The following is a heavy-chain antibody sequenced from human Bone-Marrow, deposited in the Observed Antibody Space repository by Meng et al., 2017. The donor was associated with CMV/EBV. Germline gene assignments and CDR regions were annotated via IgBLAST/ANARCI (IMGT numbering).Heavy chain of an antibody. CDR3: TRRGEGSYCGGDCSLIFDY. CDR2: IRSKANSYAT. CDR1: GFTFSGSA. Sequence: GGSLRLSCAASGFTFSGSAMHWVRQASGKGLEWVGRIRSKANSYATAYAASVKGRFTISRDDSKNTAYLQMNSLKTEDTAVYYCTRRGEGSYCGGDCSLIFDYWGQGTLVTVSS. D-gene: IGHD2-21*01. V-gene: IGHV3-73*01. J-gene: IGHJ4*02.